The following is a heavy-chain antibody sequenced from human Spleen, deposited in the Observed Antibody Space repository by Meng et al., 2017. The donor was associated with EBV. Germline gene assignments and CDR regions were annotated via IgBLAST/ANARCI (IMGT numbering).Heavy chain of an antibody. J-gene: IGHJ4*02. CDR1: GFSLTTSGVG. D-gene: IGHD4-11*01. V-gene: IGHV2-5*02. CDR2: IYWDDDK. Sequence: QITLKESGPTLVKPTQTLPLTCTFSGFSLTTSGVGVGWIRQPPGKALEWLALIYWDDDKRYSPSLKSRLTITKDTSKNQVVLTMTYMDPVDTATYYCTHSPYYSNYADYWGQGTLVTVSS. CDR3: THSPYYSNYADY.